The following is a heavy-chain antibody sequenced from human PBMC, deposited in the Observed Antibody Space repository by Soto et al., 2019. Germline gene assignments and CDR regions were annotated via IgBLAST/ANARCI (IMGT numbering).Heavy chain of an antibody. CDR3: SMYSTSDGWLDP. V-gene: IGHV4-59*01. J-gene: IGHJ5*02. CDR2: IYYSGST. CDR1: GGSISSYY. Sequence: SETLSLTCTVSGGSISSYYWSWIRQPPGKGLEWIGYIYYSGSTNYNPSLKSRVTISVDTSKNQFSLKLSSVTAADTAIYYCSMYSTSDGWLDPWGQGTLVTVSS. D-gene: IGHD1-26*01.